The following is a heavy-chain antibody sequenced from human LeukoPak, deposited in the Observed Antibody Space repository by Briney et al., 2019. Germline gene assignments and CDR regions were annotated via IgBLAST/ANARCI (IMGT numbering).Heavy chain of an antibody. Sequence: PGGSLRLSCAASGLTFSSYGMHWVRQAPGKGLEGVAFIRYDGSNKYYADSVKGRFTISRDKSKNTLYLQMNSLRAEDTAVYYCAKDLSMVRGVIPRGADAFDIWGQGTMVTVSS. CDR3: AKDLSMVRGVIPRGADAFDI. D-gene: IGHD3-10*01. J-gene: IGHJ3*02. V-gene: IGHV3-30*02. CDR2: IRYDGSNK. CDR1: GLTFSSYG.